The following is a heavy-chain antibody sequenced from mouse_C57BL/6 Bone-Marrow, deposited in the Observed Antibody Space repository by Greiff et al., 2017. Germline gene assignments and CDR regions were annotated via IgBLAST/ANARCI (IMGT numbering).Heavy chain of an antibody. Sequence: LVESGAELARPGASVKLSCKASGYTFTSYGISWVKQRTGQGLEWIGEIYPRSGNTYYNEKFKGKATLTADKSSSTAYMELRSLTSEDSAVYFCAVGEGAMDDWGKGTSGTVSS. J-gene: IGHJ4*01. CDR1: GYTFTSYG. V-gene: IGHV1-81*01. CDR2: IYPRSGNT. CDR3: AVGEGAMDD. D-gene: IGHD4-1*01.